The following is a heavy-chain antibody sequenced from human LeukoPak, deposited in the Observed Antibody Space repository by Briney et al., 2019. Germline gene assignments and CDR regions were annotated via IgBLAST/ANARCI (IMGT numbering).Heavy chain of an antibody. D-gene: IGHD6-19*01. CDR1: GFTFSSYS. Sequence: HPGGSLRLSCAASGFTFSSYSMNWVRQAPGKGLEWVSSISSSSSYIYYADSVKGRFTISRDNAKNSLYLQMNSLRAEDTAVYYCARDFSSYSSGWYTGYFDYWGQGTLVTVSS. J-gene: IGHJ4*02. V-gene: IGHV3-21*01. CDR2: ISSSSSYI. CDR3: ARDFSSYSSGWYTGYFDY.